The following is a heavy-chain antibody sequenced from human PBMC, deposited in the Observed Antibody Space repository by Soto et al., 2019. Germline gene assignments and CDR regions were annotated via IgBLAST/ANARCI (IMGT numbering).Heavy chain of an antibody. J-gene: IGHJ4*02. V-gene: IGHV3-23*01. Sequence: EVQLLESGGDLVQPGGSLRLSCAASGFTFPTYAMTWVRRAPGTGLEWVSTITHSSDGSYYADSVMGRVTIARDNSKNTQYLQMSGLRAEDTAGYYGAGGCPRDGYRDLDYWGQGTQVTVSS. D-gene: IGHD5-18*01. CDR3: AGGCPRDGYRDLDY. CDR2: ITHSSDGS. CDR1: GFTFPTYA.